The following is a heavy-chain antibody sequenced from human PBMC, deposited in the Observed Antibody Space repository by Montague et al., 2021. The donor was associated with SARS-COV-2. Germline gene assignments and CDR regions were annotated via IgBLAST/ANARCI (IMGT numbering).Heavy chain of an antibody. V-gene: IGHV4-61*02. D-gene: IGHD2-2*01. J-gene: IGHJ6*02. Sequence: TLSLTCTVSGGSISSGSYYWSWNRQPAGKGLEWIGRIYTSGSTNYNPSLKSRVTISVDTSKNQFYLKLSSVTAADTAVYYCAREVYQLPNTYYYYYGMDVWGQGTTVTVSS. CDR1: GGSISSGSYY. CDR3: AREVYQLPNTYYYYYGMDV. CDR2: IYTSGST.